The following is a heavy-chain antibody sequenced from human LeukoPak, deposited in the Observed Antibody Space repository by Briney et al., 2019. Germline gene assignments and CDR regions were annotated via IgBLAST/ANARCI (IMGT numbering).Heavy chain of an antibody. CDR1: GFIFSDYW. Sequence: GGSLRLSCAASGFIFSDYWMSWVRQAPGKGLEWVSTLYNTGNTYYANSVKGRFSISRDNSKNTLFLQMNSLRAEDTAVYYCARLTPAAGRLYFVDWGPGTLVTVSS. CDR3: ARLTPAAGRLYFVD. J-gene: IGHJ4*02. CDR2: LYNTGNT. V-gene: IGHV3-53*01. D-gene: IGHD6-13*01.